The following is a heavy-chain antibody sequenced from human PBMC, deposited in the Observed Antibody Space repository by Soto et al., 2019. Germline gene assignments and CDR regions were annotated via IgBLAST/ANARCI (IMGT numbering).Heavy chain of an antibody. J-gene: IGHJ6*02. CDR1: GGTCSSYA. CDR3: AREVVVVAASHYYYYGMDV. Sequence: SVKVSCKASGGTCSSYAISWVRQAPGQGLEWMGGIIPIFGTANYAQKFQGRVTITADESTSTAYMELSSLRSEDTAVYYCAREVVVVAASHYYYYGMDVWGQGTTVTVSS. V-gene: IGHV1-69*13. CDR2: IIPIFGTA. D-gene: IGHD2-15*01.